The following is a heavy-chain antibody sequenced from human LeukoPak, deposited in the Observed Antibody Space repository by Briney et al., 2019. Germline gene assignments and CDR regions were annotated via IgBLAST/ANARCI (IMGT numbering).Heavy chain of an antibody. D-gene: IGHD4-17*01. Sequence: GGSLRLSCAASGFTFSSYGMHWVRQAPGKGLEWVAVISFDGSTKYYADSVKGRFTISRDNSKNTLYLQMNSLTAEDTAVYYCARDGTVTAGPFDPWGGGTLVTVSS. J-gene: IGHJ5*02. CDR1: GFTFSSYG. V-gene: IGHV3-30*03. CDR2: ISFDGSTK. CDR3: ARDGTVTAGPFDP.